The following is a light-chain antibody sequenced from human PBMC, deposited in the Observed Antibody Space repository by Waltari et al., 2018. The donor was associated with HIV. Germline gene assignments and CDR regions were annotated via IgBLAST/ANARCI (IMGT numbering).Light chain of an antibody. CDR2: LGS. CDR1: QSLLHSDGYNY. V-gene: IGKV2-28*01. CDR3: MQSLQSPRT. Sequence: DIVMTQSPLSLPVTPGEPASMSCRSSQSLLHSDGYNYLDWYLQKPGQSPQLLIYLGSNRASGVPGRFSGSGSGTDFTLKISRVEAEDVGVYYCMQSLQSPRTFGQGTKVEIK. J-gene: IGKJ1*01.